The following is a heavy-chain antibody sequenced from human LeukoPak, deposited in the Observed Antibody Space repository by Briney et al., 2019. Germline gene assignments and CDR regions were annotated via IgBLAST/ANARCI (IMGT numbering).Heavy chain of an antibody. D-gene: IGHD4-23*01. J-gene: IGHJ6*02. V-gene: IGHV3-23*01. CDR2: ISGSGGST. CDR3: ASPYGGNSDYYYYYYGMDA. Sequence: PGGSLRLSCAASGFTFSSYAMSWVRQAPGKGLEWVSAISGSGGSTYYADSVKGRFTISRDNSKNTLYLQMNSLRAEDTAVYYCASPYGGNSDYYYYYYGMDAWGQGTTVTVSS. CDR1: GFTFSSYA.